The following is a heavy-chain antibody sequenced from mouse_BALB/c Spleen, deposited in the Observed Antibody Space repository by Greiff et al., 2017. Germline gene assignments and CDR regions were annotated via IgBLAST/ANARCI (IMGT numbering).Heavy chain of an antibody. D-gene: IGHD1-1*01. Sequence: EVQLQQSGPELVKPGASVKMSCKASGYTFTDYYMDWVKQSHGESFEWIGRVNPYNGGTSYNQKFKGKATLTVDKSSSTAYMELNSLTSEDSAVYYCARDYYGSSPYFDYWGQGTTLTVSS. CDR2: VNPYNGGT. CDR1: GYTFTDYY. V-gene: IGHV1-19*01. CDR3: ARDYYGSSPYFDY. J-gene: IGHJ2*01.